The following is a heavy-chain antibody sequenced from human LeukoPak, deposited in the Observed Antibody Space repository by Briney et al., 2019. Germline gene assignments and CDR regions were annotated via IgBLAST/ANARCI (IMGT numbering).Heavy chain of an antibody. D-gene: IGHD2-2*03. CDR1: GGSISSGSYY. V-gene: IGHV4-61*02. CDR3: ASGSYYFDY. CDR2: IYTSGST. J-gene: IGHJ4*02. Sequence: PSQTLSLTCTVSGGSISSGSYYWSRIRQPAGKGLEWIGRIYTSGSTNYNPSLKSRVTISVDTSKNQFSLKLSSVTAADTAVYYCASGSYYFDYWGQGTLVTVSS.